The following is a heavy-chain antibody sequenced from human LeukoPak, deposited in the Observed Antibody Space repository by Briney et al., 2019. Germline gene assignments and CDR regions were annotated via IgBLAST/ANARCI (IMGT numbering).Heavy chain of an antibody. Sequence: SETLSLTCTVSGGRITEYHWTWIRQSPGKGLEWIGYVYHNGNTEYNPSLKSRVTISLDASKNQFSLRLRSGTAADTAVYYSARGKQHLASTNWFDPWGQGTLVTVSS. D-gene: IGHD6-13*01. V-gene: IGHV4-59*01. CDR1: GGRITEYH. CDR3: ARGKQHLASTNWFDP. CDR2: VYHNGNT. J-gene: IGHJ5*02.